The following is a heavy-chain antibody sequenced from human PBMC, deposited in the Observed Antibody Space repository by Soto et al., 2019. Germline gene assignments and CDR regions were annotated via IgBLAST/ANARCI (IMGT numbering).Heavy chain of an antibody. J-gene: IGHJ3*02. D-gene: IGHD1-1*01. CDR2: MSHSGGT. CDR3: ARVERGTATTVVDAFDI. CDR1: GGFVSSGSYY. Sequence: QVQLQQWGAGLLKPSETLSLTCAVYGGFVSSGSYYWSWIRQPPGKGLEWIGEMSHSGGTHFNPSLKIRVPVSVDTSKIQFSLMMRSVTAADTALYYCARVERGTATTVVDAFDIWGPGTMLTVSS. V-gene: IGHV4-34*01.